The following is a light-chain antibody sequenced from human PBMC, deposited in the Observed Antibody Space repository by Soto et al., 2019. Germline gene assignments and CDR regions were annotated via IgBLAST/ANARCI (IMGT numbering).Light chain of an antibody. J-gene: IGLJ3*02. CDR2: RNY. CDR1: SSNIGSNH. CDR3: GAWDDRLSGWV. V-gene: IGLV1-47*01. Sequence: QSVLTQPPSASETPGQRGTLSCSGGSSNIGSNHVYWYQHLPGTAPKLVIYRNYLRPSGVPDRFSASKSATSASLAISGLRSDDEADYYCGAWDDRLSGWVFGGGTKVTVL.